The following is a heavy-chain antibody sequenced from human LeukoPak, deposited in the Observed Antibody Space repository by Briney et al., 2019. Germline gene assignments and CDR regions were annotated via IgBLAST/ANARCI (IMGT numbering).Heavy chain of an antibody. D-gene: IGHD3-10*01. CDR3: ARGPYVSVSQRPFDI. V-gene: IGHV1-69*05. Sequence: SVKVSCKASGGTFSSYAISWVRQAPGQGLEWMGGIIPIFGTANYAQKFQGRVTMTRDTSTSTVYMELSSLRSEDTAVYYCARGPYVSVSQRPFDIWGRGTMVSVSS. CDR2: IIPIFGTA. CDR1: GGTFSSYA. J-gene: IGHJ3*02.